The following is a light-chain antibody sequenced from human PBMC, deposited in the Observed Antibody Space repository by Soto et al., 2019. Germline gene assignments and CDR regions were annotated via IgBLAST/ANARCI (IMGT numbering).Light chain of an antibody. Sequence: EIVLTQSPGTLSLSPGERATLSCRASQSVNSNYLAWYQQIPGQAPRLLIYGASSRATGIPDRFSGSGSGTDFSLTISRLEPEDFAVYYCQQYGSARWTFGQGTKVEIK. CDR1: QSVNSNY. J-gene: IGKJ1*01. CDR2: GAS. CDR3: QQYGSARWT. V-gene: IGKV3-20*01.